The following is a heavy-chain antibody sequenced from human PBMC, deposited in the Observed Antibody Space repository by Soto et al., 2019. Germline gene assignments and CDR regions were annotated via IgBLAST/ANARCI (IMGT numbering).Heavy chain of an antibody. CDR1: GFTFSNYA. D-gene: IGHD2-21*02. CDR3: AKSHSAVTAGPPFDY. J-gene: IGHJ4*02. V-gene: IGHV3-23*01. Sequence: EVQVLESGGGLVQPGGSLRLSCAASGFTFSNYAMNWVRQAPGKGLEWVSTISGSGRSTYYVDSVEGRLTISRDKSKNILTLQMNSLRAEDTAVYYCAKSHSAVTAGPPFDYWGQGTLVTVSS. CDR2: ISGSGRST.